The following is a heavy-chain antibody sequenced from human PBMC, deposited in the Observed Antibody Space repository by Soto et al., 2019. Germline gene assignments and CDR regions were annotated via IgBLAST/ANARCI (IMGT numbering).Heavy chain of an antibody. CDR1: RFSFTNAW. CDR2: IKSKTDGGTA. CDR3: STDIGIYGLDI. D-gene: IGHD1-26*01. V-gene: IGHV3-15*01. J-gene: IGHJ6*04. Sequence: EVQLVESGGGFVQPGGSLRLSCVASRFSFTNAWMSLVRQAPGKGPEWVGRIKSKTDGGTADYAAPVKGRFTISRDDSQNTLYLHMDSLKTEDTAIYHCSTDIGIYGLDIWGKGNTVSVSS.